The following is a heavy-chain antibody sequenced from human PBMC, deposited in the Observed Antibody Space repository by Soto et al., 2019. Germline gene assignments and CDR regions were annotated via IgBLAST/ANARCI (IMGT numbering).Heavy chain of an antibody. V-gene: IGHV1-18*01. CDR3: AREGYYSGSGTYSPPRYYGMDA. J-gene: IGHJ6*02. CDR1: GYRFIDYG. CDR2: ISDYNGNT. D-gene: IGHD3-10*01. Sequence: QVRLEQSGAEVKQRGASVKVSCKASGYRFIDYGITWVREAPGQGLEWVGWISDYNGNTHYGKKFQGRVTMTTDTSTRTAYMELKSLRSDDTAVYFCAREGYYSGSGTYSPPRYYGMDAWGQGTTVTVSS.